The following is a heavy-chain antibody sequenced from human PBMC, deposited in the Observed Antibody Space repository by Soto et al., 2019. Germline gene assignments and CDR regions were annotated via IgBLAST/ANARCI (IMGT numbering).Heavy chain of an antibody. D-gene: IGHD4-17*01. CDR3: ARELMYTVTLRPVKTYGMDV. V-gene: IGHV3-33*01. Sequence: QVQLVESGGGVVQPGRSLRLSCAASGFTFSSYGMHWVRQAPGKGLEWVAVIWYDGSNKYYADSVKGRFTISRDNSKNTLYLQMNSLRAEDTAVYYCARELMYTVTLRPVKTYGMDVWGQGTTVTVSS. CDR2: IWYDGSNK. J-gene: IGHJ6*02. CDR1: GFTFSSYG.